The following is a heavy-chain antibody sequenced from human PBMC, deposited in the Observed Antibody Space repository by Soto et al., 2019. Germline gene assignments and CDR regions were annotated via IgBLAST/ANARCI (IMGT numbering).Heavy chain of an antibody. D-gene: IGHD4-17*01. CDR3: ARDPAHYDYGDYGAFDI. CDR2: IWYDGSNK. V-gene: IGHV3-33*01. J-gene: IGHJ3*02. Sequence: QVQLVESGGGVVQPGRSLRLSCAASGFTFSSYGMHWVRQAPGKGLEWVAVIWYDGSNKYYADSVKGRFTISRDNSKNTLYLHMNSLRAEDTAVYYCARDPAHYDYGDYGAFDIWGQGTMVTVSS. CDR1: GFTFSSYG.